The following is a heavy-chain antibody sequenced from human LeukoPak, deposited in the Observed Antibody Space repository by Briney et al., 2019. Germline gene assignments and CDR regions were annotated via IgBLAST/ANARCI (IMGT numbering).Heavy chain of an antibody. CDR1: GFTFSNYE. J-gene: IGHJ3*02. CDR3: TRGRTGDGDAFDI. CDR2: IGNSGSPI. D-gene: IGHD1-1*01. V-gene: IGHV3-48*03. Sequence: PGGSLRLSCAASGFTFSNYEMNWVRQAPGKGLEWISYIGNSGSPIFCADSVKGRFTISRDNAKNSLYLQMNSLRAEDTAVYYCTRGRTGDGDAFDIWGQGTMVTASS.